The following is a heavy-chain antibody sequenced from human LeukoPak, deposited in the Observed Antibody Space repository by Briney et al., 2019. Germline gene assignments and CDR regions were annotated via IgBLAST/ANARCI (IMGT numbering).Heavy chain of an antibody. CDR3: ASSIAARPGYYYGMDV. Sequence: PGGPLRLSCAASGFTFSSYGMHWVRQAPGKGLEWVAVIWYDGSNKYYADPVKGRFTISRDNSKNTLYLQMNSLRAEDTAVYYCASSIAARPGYYYGMDVWGQGTTVTVSS. D-gene: IGHD6-6*01. J-gene: IGHJ6*02. CDR1: GFTFSSYG. CDR2: IWYDGSNK. V-gene: IGHV3-33*01.